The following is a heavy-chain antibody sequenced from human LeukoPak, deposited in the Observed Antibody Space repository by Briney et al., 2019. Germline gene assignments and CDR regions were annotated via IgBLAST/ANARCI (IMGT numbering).Heavy chain of an antibody. CDR3: TRSVGGRLHYFDY. CDR1: GFTFGDYA. V-gene: IGHV3-49*04. D-gene: IGHD1-26*01. CDR2: IRSKAYGGTT. J-gene: IGHJ4*02. Sequence: GGSLRLSCTASGFTFGDYAMSWVRRAPGKGLEWVGFIRSKAYGGTTEYAASVKGRFTISRDDSKSIAYLQMNSLKTEDTAVYYCTRSVGGRLHYFDYWGQGTLVTVSS.